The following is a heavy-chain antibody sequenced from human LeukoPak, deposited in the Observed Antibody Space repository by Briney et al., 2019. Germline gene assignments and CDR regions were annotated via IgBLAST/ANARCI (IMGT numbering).Heavy chain of an antibody. Sequence: SETLSLTCTVSGYSISSGYYWGWIRQPPGKGLEWIGSIYHSGSTYYNPSLKSRVTISVDTSKNQFSLKLSSVTAADTAVYYCATRAPKERLGELSLYYFDYWGQGTLVTVSS. CDR3: ATRAPKERLGELSLYYFDY. CDR1: GYSISSGYY. D-gene: IGHD3-16*02. J-gene: IGHJ4*02. V-gene: IGHV4-38-2*02. CDR2: IYHSGST.